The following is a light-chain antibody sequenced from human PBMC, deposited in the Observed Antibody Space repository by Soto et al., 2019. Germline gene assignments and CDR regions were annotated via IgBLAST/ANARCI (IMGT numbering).Light chain of an antibody. CDR2: GAS. V-gene: IGKV1-39*01. CDR1: QTISIF. J-gene: IGKJ1*01. Sequence: DIQMTQSPSSLSASVGDRVTITCRASQTISIFLNWYQQKPGKAPKLLIYGASTLQGGVPSRFSGSGSGTDFTLTISRLQPEDFATYYCQRSYGSPPWMFGQGTKVEIK. CDR3: QRSYGSPPWM.